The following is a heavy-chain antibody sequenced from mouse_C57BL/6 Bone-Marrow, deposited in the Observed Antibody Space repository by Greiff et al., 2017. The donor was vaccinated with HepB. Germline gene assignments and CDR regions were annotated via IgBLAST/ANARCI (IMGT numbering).Heavy chain of an antibody. J-gene: IGHJ3*01. D-gene: IGHD1-1*02. V-gene: IGHV1-66*01. CDR2: IYPGSGNT. Sequence: VQLQQSGPELVKPGASVKISCKASGYSFTSYYIHWVKQRPGQGLEWIGWIYPGSGNTKYNEKFKGKATLTADTSSSTAYIQLSSLTSEDSAVYYCARGGRAWFSYWGQGTLVTVSA. CDR3: ARGGRAWFSY. CDR1: GYSFTSYY.